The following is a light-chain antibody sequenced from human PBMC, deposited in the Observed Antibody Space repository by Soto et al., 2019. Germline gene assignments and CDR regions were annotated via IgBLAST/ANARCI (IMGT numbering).Light chain of an antibody. V-gene: IGKV3D-15*01. CDR2: GTS. CDR1: QSVRTK. J-gene: IGKJ5*01. CDR3: QQYNKCPAEIT. Sequence: ETVMTQSPATLSVSPGERATLSCRASQSVRTKLAWYQQKPGQAPRLLIYGTSSRATGIPARFSGSGSGTEFTLTISSLQSEDSGVYYCQQYNKCPAEITFGQGTRLEIK.